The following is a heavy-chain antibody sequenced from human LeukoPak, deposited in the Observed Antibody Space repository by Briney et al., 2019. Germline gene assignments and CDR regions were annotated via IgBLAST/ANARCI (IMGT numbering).Heavy chain of an antibody. CDR2: ISRGSSYI. CDR3: AGSDTIGYSPREWDYCYFDL. J-gene: IGHJ2*01. CDR1: GFTLRSNY. Sequence: PGGSLRLSCPASGFTLRSNYINWVRQAPGKGLEWVSSISRGSSYIYYGGSMKGRFTISRDNAKNSSYLQINSLRAEDAAVYYCAGSDTIGYSPREWDYCYFDLWGRGTLVTVSS. D-gene: IGHD3-22*01. V-gene: IGHV3-21*06.